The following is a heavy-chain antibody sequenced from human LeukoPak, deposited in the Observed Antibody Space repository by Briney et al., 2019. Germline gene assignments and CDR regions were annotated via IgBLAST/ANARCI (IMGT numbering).Heavy chain of an antibody. J-gene: IGHJ3*02. V-gene: IGHV1-24*01. CDR3: ARDYDGDESHAFDI. D-gene: IGHD4-17*01. CDR1: GSTLTELS. CDR2: FDPEDGET. Sequence: AASVKVSCKVSGSTLTELSMHWVRQAPGKGLEWMGGFDPEDGETIYAQKFQGRVTMTEDTSTDTAYMELSSLRSEDTAVYYCARDYDGDESHAFDIWGQGTMVTVSS.